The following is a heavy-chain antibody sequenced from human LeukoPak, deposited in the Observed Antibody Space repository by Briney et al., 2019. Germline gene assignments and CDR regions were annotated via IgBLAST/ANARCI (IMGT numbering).Heavy chain of an antibody. Sequence: ASVKVSCKASGYTFTSYAMHWVRQAPGQRLEWMGWINAGNNNTKYSQDFQGRVTMTRNTSISTAYMELSSLRSEDTAVYYCAKMLSMVRGVSDVYMDVWGKGTTVTISS. CDR2: INAGNNNT. J-gene: IGHJ6*03. V-gene: IGHV1-3*03. CDR3: AKMLSMVRGVSDVYMDV. D-gene: IGHD3-10*01. CDR1: GYTFTSYA.